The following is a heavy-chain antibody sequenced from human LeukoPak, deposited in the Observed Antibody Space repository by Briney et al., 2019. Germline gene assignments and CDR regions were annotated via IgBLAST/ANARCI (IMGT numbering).Heavy chain of an antibody. CDR3: ARAYGSGTYGSLAY. J-gene: IGHJ3*01. CDR2: ISAYNGNT. Sequence: ASVKVSCKASGYPFTNYGISWVRQAPGQGLEWMGWISAYNGNTNYAQKLQGRVTMTTDTSTSTAYMELRSLRSDDTAVYYCARAYGSGTYGSLAYWGQGTMVTVSS. D-gene: IGHD3-10*01. V-gene: IGHV1-18*01. CDR1: GYPFTNYG.